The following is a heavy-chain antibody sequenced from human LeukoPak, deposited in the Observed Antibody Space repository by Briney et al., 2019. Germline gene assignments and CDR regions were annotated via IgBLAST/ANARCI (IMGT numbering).Heavy chain of an antibody. CDR1: GFTFDDYA. V-gene: IGHV3-43*02. CDR3: ARGPEHIDY. D-gene: IGHD1/OR15-1a*01. J-gene: IGHJ4*02. CDR2: ISGDGGST. Sequence: GGSLRLSCAASGFTFDDYAMHWVRQAPGKGLEWVSLISGDGGSTYYADSVKGRFTISRDNSKNTLYLQMNSLRAEDTAVYYCARGPEHIDYWGQGTLVTVSS.